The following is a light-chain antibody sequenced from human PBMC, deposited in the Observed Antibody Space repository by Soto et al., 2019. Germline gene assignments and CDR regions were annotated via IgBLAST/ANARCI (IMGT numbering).Light chain of an antibody. J-gene: IGLJ1*01. CDR2: DVS. V-gene: IGLV2-14*01. CDR1: SSDVGGYSY. Sequence: SVLTQPASVSGSPGQSIAISCTGTSSDVGGYSYVSWYQQQPGKAPKLVISDVSNRPSGVSDRFSGSKSGNTASLTISGLQTGDEADYYCASYTTSSTYVFGTGTKVTVL. CDR3: ASYTTSSTYV.